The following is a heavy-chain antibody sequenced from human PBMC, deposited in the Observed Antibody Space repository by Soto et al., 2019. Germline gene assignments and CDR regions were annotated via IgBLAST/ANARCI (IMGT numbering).Heavy chain of an antibody. CDR3: ARVTGDGSGNFDY. Sequence: PSETLSLTCTVSGGSISSGDYYRSWIRQPPGKGLEWIGYIYYSGSTYYNPSLKSRVTISVDTSKNQFSLKLSSVTAADTAVYYCARVTGDGSGNFDYWGQGTLVTVSS. CDR2: IYYSGST. D-gene: IGHD3-10*01. J-gene: IGHJ4*02. CDR1: GGSISSGDYY. V-gene: IGHV4-30-4*01.